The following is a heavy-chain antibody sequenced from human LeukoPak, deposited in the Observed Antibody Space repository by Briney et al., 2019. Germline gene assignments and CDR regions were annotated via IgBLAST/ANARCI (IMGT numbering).Heavy chain of an antibody. Sequence: ASVKVSCKASGGTFSSYAISWVRQAPGQGLEWMGWISCYNADTIYAQNVQGRVTMTTDASTRTVYMELRNLRSDDTAMYYCARDPSNSSGYHAHFDSWGQGTLVTVSS. D-gene: IGHD3-22*01. CDR1: GGTFSSYA. CDR3: ARDPSNSSGYHAHFDS. V-gene: IGHV1-18*01. J-gene: IGHJ4*02. CDR2: ISCYNADT.